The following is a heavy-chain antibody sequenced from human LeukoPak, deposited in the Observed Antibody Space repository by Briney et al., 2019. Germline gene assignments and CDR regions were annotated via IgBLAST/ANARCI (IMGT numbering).Heavy chain of an antibody. CDR2: IIPIFGTA. J-gene: IGHJ4*02. D-gene: IGHD3-10*01. CDR1: GGTFSSYA. Sequence: SVKVSCKASGGTFSSYAISWVRQAPGQELEWMGGIIPIFGTANYAQKVQGRVTITADESTSTAYMELSSLRSEDTAVYYCAGTYYYGSGSLYYFDYWGQGTLVTVSS. V-gene: IGHV1-69*01. CDR3: AGTYYYGSGSLYYFDY.